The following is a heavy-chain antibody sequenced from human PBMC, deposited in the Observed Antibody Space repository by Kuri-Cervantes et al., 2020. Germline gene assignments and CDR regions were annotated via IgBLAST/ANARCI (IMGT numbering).Heavy chain of an antibody. Sequence: GESPKISCAASGFTFSSYGMHWVRQAPGKGLEWVAVIWYDGSNKYYADSVKGRFTISRDNSKNTLYLQMNSLRAEDTAVYYCARDWRYCSSTSCYAVRPGSFDYWGQGTLVTVSS. D-gene: IGHD2-2*01. CDR1: GFTFSSYG. CDR2: IWYDGSNK. CDR3: ARDWRYCSSTSCYAVRPGSFDY. V-gene: IGHV3-33*01. J-gene: IGHJ4*02.